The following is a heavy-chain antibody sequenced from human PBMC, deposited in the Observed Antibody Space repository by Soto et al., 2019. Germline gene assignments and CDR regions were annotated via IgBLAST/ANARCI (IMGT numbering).Heavy chain of an antibody. D-gene: IGHD3-9*01. CDR2: ISYDGSNK. Sequence: QVQLVESGGGVVQPGRSLRLSCAASGFTFSSYGMHWVGQAPGKGLEWVAVISYDGSNKYYADSVKGRFTISRDNSKNTLYMQMNSLRAEDTAVYYCAKDLGRYFVYYYYGMDVWGQGTTVTVSS. J-gene: IGHJ6*02. CDR1: GFTFSSYG. CDR3: AKDLGRYFVYYYYGMDV. V-gene: IGHV3-30*18.